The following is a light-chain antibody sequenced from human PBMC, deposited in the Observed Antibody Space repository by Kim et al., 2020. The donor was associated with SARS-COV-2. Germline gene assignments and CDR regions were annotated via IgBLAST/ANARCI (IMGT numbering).Light chain of an antibody. CDR3: QQSYSNVPYS. J-gene: IGKJ2*03. CDR1: QNIRTY. Sequence: ASVEDTVSPPCRSSQNIRTYLNGYQQTPGKAPQLLIYAASTLQAGVPSRFSGSGSGTEFTLIIKSLQPEDFATYYCQQSYSNVPYSFGQGTKLEI. CDR2: AAS. V-gene: IGKV1-39*01.